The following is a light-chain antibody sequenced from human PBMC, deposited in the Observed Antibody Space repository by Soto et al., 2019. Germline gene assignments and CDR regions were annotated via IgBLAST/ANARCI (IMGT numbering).Light chain of an antibody. Sequence: QAVVTQEPSLTVSPGGTVSLTCGSSTGAVTSDHFPYWFQQKPGQAPRTLIYDTYNRQSWTPARFSGSLVGGKAALTLSGAQPEDEAEYYCLLYYGGPRVFGGGTQLTVL. CDR1: TGAVTSDHF. CDR3: LLYYGGPRV. V-gene: IGLV7-46*01. J-gene: IGLJ3*02. CDR2: DTY.